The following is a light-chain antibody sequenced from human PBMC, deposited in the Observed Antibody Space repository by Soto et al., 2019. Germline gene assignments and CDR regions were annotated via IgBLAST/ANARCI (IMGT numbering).Light chain of an antibody. J-gene: IGLJ2*01. CDR3: QVWDIISDHVV. CDR2: DDI. Sequence: SYELTQPPSVSVAPGQTARMTCAGNDIGSKSVHWYQKRPGQAPVLVVYDDIDRPSGIPERFSGSNSGTTATLIISRVEAGDEADYFCQVWDIISDHVVFGGGTKLTVL. V-gene: IGLV3-21*02. CDR1: DIGSKS.